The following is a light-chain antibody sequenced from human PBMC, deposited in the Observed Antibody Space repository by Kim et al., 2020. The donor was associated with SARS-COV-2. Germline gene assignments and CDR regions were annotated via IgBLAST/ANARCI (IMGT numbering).Light chain of an antibody. V-gene: IGLV2-11*01. Sequence: QSALTQPRSVSGSPGQSATISCTGTSSDVGGYNYVSWYQHHPGKAPKLMIYDVSKRPSGVPDRFSGSKSGNTASLTISGLQAEDEADYYCCSHAGSSTYVFGTGTKVTVL. J-gene: IGLJ1*01. CDR3: CSHAGSSTYV. CDR1: SSDVGGYNY. CDR2: DVS.